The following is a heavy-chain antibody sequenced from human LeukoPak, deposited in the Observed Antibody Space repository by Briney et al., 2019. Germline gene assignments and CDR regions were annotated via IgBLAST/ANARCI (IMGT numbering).Heavy chain of an antibody. D-gene: IGHD1-1*01. CDR3: AKGSTVTKLYFEY. V-gene: IGHV3-23*01. Sequence: GGSLRLSCAASGFTFSSYAMSWVRQAPGKGLEWVSAISSRDGSTYYAVSVKGRFTISRDNSKNTLYLQVNSLRAEDTAVYYCAKGSTVTKLYFEYWGQGTLVTVSS. CDR1: GFTFSSYA. J-gene: IGHJ4*02. CDR2: ISSRDGST.